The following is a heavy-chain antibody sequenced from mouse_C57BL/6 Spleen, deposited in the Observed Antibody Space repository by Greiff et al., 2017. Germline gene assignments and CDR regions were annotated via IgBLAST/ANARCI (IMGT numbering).Heavy chain of an antibody. D-gene: IGHD2-5*01. CDR3: ARAEAYYSNPSWFAY. Sequence: EVQLQESGPGLVKPSQSLSLTCSVTGYSITSGYYWNWIRQFPGNKLEWMGYISNDGSNKSNPSLKTLISITSDTSKNQFFLKLNSVTTEDTATYCCARAEAYYSNPSWFAYWGQGTLVTVSA. V-gene: IGHV3-6*01. J-gene: IGHJ3*01. CDR1: GYSITSGYY. CDR2: ISNDGSN.